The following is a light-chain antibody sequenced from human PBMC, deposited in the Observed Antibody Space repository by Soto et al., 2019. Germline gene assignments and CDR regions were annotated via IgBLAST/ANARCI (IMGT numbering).Light chain of an antibody. CDR2: XAA. CDR1: QNIRTN. J-gene: IGKJ5*01. CDR3: QQRSNWPPGIT. V-gene: IGKV3-11*01. Sequence: DIVMTQSPATLSVSPGEGATLSCRASQNIRTNFGWYKPKPGQAPRVLIXXAAXRATGIPASFSGSGSGTAYTLTISSLEPEDFAVYYCQQRSNWPPGITFGQGTRLEIK.